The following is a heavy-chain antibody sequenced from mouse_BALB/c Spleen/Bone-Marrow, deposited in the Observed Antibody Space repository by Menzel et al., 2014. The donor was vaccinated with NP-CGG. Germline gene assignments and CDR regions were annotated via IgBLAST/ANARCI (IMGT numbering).Heavy chain of an antibody. CDR2: IDPANGNT. CDR1: CFNIKDTY. J-gene: IGHJ1*01. V-gene: IGHV14-3*02. CDR3: ARQEFAIYWYFDV. D-gene: IGHD1-3*01. Sequence: EVQLQPSGAELVKPGASVKLSCSASCFNIKDTYMHWVKQRPEQGLEWIGRIDPANGNTKYDPKFQDKATITADTSSNTVDLQLSSLTFEDTAVYYCARQEFAIYWYFDVWGAGTTVTVSS.